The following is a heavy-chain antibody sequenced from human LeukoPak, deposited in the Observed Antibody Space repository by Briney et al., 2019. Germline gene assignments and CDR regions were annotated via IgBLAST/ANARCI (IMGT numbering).Heavy chain of an antibody. V-gene: IGHV3-23*01. CDR3: AKSDCGGDCHLLDY. J-gene: IGHJ4*02. CDR1: GSTFSSYA. CDR2: ISGSGGST. D-gene: IGHD2-21*02. Sequence: GGSLRLSCAASGSTFSSYAMSWVRQAPGKGLEWVSAISGSGGSTYYADSVKGRFTISRDNSKNTLYLQMNSLRAEDTAVYYCAKSDCGGDCHLLDYWGQGTLVTVSS.